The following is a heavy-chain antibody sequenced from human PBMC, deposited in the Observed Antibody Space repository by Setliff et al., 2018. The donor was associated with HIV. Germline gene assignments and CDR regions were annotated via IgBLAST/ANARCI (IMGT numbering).Heavy chain of an antibody. V-gene: IGHV4-61*08. J-gene: IGHJ4*02. CDR3: ARGWGDHSFDY. CDR1: GGSISSGGYY. Sequence: SETLSLTCTVSGGSISSGGYYWSWIRQHPGKGLEWIGYIDYSGTTNYNPSLKSRVTILVDTSKNQVSLKVTFVTTADTAVYSCARGWGDHSFDYWGQGALVTVSS. CDR2: IDYSGTT. D-gene: IGHD2-21*02.